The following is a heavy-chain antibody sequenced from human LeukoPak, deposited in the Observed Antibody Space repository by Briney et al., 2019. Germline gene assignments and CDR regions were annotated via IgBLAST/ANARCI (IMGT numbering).Heavy chain of an antibody. V-gene: IGHV3-21*01. Sequence: PGGSLRLSCAASGFRFSVYSMNWVRQAPGKGLEWVSAIGISKNQIHHADSVRDRFTISRDNAKNSVFLQMDGLRAEDTAIYYCVRGGTYCYNDCYAANLWGQGTLVTVSS. CDR1: GFRFSVYS. D-gene: IGHD2-21*02. J-gene: IGHJ5*02. CDR3: VRGGTYCYNDCYAANL. CDR2: IGISKNQI.